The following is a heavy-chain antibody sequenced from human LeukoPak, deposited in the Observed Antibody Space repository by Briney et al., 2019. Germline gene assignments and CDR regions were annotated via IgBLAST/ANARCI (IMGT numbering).Heavy chain of an antibody. CDR2: ISGDSSYI. D-gene: IGHD3-10*01. CDR3: ARGGSGSYLTRFDP. J-gene: IGHJ5*02. Sequence: GGSLRLSCAASGFTFKTYNMNWVRQAPGKGLEWVSSISGDSSYIYYADSVLGRFSISRDNAKNSLYLQMNSLRVEDTAVYYCARGGSGSYLTRFDPWGQGTLVTVSS. CDR1: GFTFKTYN. V-gene: IGHV3-21*01.